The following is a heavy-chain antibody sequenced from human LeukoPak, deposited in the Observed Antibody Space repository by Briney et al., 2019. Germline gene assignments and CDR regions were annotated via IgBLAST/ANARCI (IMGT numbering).Heavy chain of an antibody. V-gene: IGHV4-59*01. Sequence: PSETLSLTCTVSGGSISSYYWSWVQQPPGKGLEWIGYIYYSGGTNYNPSLKSRVTISVDTSKNQFSLELSSVTAADTAVYYCARPYGSGWKGVFDSWGQGTLVTVSS. CDR2: IYYSGGT. J-gene: IGHJ5*01. D-gene: IGHD6-19*01. CDR3: ARPYGSGWKGVFDS. CDR1: GGSISSYY.